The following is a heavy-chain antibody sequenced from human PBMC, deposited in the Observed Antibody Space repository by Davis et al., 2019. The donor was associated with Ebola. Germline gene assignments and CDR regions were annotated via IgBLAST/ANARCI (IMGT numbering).Heavy chain of an antibody. V-gene: IGHV1-2*06. CDR1: GYTFTDYN. CDR2: VILKSGAT. Sequence: ASVKVSCKASGYTFTDYNIHWMRQAPGQGLEWLGRVILKSGATNYAQKFQGRVTMTRDTSISTVYMELSSLRYDDTADYYCARGHKYAHKYWGQGTLVTVSS. D-gene: IGHD2-2*01. CDR3: ARGHKYAHKY. J-gene: IGHJ4*02.